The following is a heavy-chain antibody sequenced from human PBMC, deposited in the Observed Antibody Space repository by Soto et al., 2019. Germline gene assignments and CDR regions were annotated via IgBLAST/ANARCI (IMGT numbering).Heavy chain of an antibody. J-gene: IGHJ4*02. CDR1: GGSFSGYY. CDR3: ARGFSFRSGVDY. CDR2: INHSGST. V-gene: IGHV4-34*01. D-gene: IGHD3-16*01. Sequence: SETLSLTCAVYGGSFSGYYWSWIRQPPGKGLEWIGEINHSGSTNYNPSLKSRVTISVDTSKNQFSLKVSSVTAADTAVYYCARGFSFRSGVDYWGQGTLVTVSS.